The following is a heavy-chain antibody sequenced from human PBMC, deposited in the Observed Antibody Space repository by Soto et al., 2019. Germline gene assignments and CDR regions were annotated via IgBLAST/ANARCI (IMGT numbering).Heavy chain of an antibody. D-gene: IGHD3-10*01. CDR1: GYTFSSSG. Sequence: QLQLMQSGAEVKKPGASVKVSCMASGYTFSSSGISWVRQAPGQGLEWMGWISAYNGNTEYAQKLQGRVTMTTDTSTSTAYRELRSLRSDDTAVYYCARDDRWFGELLWFSTRPLSGTYYGLDVWGQGTTVTVSS. V-gene: IGHV1-18*01. J-gene: IGHJ6*02. CDR3: ARDDRWFGELLWFSTRPLSGTYYGLDV. CDR2: ISAYNGNT.